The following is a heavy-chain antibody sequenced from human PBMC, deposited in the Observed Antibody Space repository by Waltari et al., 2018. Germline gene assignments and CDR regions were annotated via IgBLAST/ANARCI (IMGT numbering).Heavy chain of an antibody. D-gene: IGHD2-21*02. CDR3: ARVPGAGDSGGHFDY. CDR2: ISSSGNTV. Sequence: EVQLVESGGGLVQPGGSLRLSCGASGFTFRPYEWNWVRQAPGKGLEWVSYISSSGNTVYYADSVKGRFTISRDNAKNSLFLQMNSLRAEDTFVYYCARVPGAGDSGGHFDYWGQGTLVTVSS. CDR1: GFTFRPYE. J-gene: IGHJ4*02. V-gene: IGHV3-48*03.